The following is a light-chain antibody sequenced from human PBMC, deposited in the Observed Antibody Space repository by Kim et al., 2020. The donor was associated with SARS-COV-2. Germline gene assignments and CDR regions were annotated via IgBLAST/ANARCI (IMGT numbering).Light chain of an antibody. CDR1: SNNVGNQG. J-gene: IGLJ3*02. V-gene: IGLV10-54*01. CDR3: SAWDSSLSAVV. CDR2: RNN. Sequence: QAGLTQPPSVSKDLRQTATPTCTGNSNNVGNQGAAWLQQHQGHPPKLLSYRNNNRPSGISERLSASRSGNTASLTITGLQPEDEADYYCSAWDSSLSAVVFGGGTKLTVL.